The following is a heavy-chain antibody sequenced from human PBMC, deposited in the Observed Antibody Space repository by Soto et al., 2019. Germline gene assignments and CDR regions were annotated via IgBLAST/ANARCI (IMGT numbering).Heavy chain of an antibody. D-gene: IGHD5-12*01. CDR1: GGSISSSSYY. V-gene: IGHV4-39*01. CDR2: IYYSGST. CDR3: ARRDGYDSVYFDY. Sequence: SETLSLTCTVSGGSISSSSYYWGWIRQPPGKGLEWIGSIYYSGSTYYNPSLKSRVTISVDTSKNQFSLKLSSVTAADTAVYYCARRDGYDSVYFDYWGQGTLVTVSS. J-gene: IGHJ4*02.